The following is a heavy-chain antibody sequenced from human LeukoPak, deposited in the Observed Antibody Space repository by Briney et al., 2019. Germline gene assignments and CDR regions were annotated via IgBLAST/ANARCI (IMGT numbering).Heavy chain of an antibody. CDR2: IYHSGST. V-gene: IGHV4-39*07. J-gene: IGHJ4*02. D-gene: IGHD4-17*01. CDR1: GGSISSSSYY. Sequence: SETLSLTCTVSGGSISSSSYYWGWIRQPPGKGLEWIGSIYHSGSTYYNPPLKSRVTISVDTSKNQFSLKLSSVTAADTAVYYCARAYGDYIRFFDYWGQGTLVTVSS. CDR3: ARAYGDYIRFFDY.